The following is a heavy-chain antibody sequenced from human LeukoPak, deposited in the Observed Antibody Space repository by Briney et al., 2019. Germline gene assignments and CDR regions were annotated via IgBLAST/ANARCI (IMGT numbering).Heavy chain of an antibody. J-gene: IGHJ4*02. D-gene: IGHD2-21*01. CDR3: ARVRQKCGGDCYDY. Sequence: GGSLRLSCAASGFTFSSYEMNWVRQAPGKGLEWVSYITSSGRNVYYADSVKGRFTISRDNAKNSLYLQMNSLRGEDTAVYYCARVRQKCGGDCYDYWGQGTLVTVSS. CDR2: ITSSGRNV. CDR1: GFTFSSYE. V-gene: IGHV3-48*03.